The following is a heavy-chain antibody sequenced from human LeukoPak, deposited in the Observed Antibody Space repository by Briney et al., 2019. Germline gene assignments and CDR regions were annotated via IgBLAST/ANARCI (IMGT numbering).Heavy chain of an antibody. CDR1: GFTFSNYA. CDR3: AKDDPYSSPRYFDY. V-gene: IGHV3-23*01. Sequence: GGSLRLSCAVSGFTFSNYAMSWVRQAPGKGLEWVSGISGSGGSTYYADSVEGRFTISRDNSKNTLYLQMNSLRAEDTAVYYCAKDDPYSSPRYFDYWGQGTLVTVSS. J-gene: IGHJ4*02. D-gene: IGHD6-19*01. CDR2: ISGSGGST.